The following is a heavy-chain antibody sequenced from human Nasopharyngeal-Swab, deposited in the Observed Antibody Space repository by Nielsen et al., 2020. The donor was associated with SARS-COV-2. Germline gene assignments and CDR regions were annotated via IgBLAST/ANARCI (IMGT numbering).Heavy chain of an antibody. Sequence: SETLSLTCTVSGGSTTSSNWWTWVRQSPRTGLEWIGEVYRSGLTNYNPSLKSRVTISLDTSKNQFSLEMTSVTAADTALYFCARVAPLSTMVRGVHYGMDVWGQGTTVTVSS. CDR1: GGSTTSSNW. CDR3: ARVAPLSTMVRGVHYGMDV. V-gene: IGHV4-4*02. CDR2: VYRSGLT. J-gene: IGHJ6*02. D-gene: IGHD3-10*01.